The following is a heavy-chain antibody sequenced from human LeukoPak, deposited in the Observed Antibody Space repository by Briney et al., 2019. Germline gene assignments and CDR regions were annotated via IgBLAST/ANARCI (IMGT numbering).Heavy chain of an antibody. CDR3: ARLGCSGSSCYAVGDWFDP. Sequence: SETLSLTCAVSGGSISSSNWWSWVRQPPGKGLEWIGEIHHSGSTNHNPSLKSRVTISVDTSKNQFSLKLRSVTAADTAVYYCARLGCSGSSCYAVGDWFDPWGQGTLVTVSS. CDR2: IHHSGST. D-gene: IGHD2-15*01. CDR1: GGSISSSNW. V-gene: IGHV4-4*02. J-gene: IGHJ5*02.